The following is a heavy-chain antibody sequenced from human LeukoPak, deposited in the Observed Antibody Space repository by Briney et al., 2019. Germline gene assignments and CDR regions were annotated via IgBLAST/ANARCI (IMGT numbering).Heavy chain of an antibody. CDR2: TYYRSRWYS. CDR3: ARGVISIDY. CDR1: GDSVSSNSAA. Sequence: SQTLSLTCAISGDSVSSNSAAWNWIRQSPSRGLEWLGRTYYRSRWYSDYAVSVEGRITINPDTSKNQFTLQLNSVTPGDTAVYYCARGVISIDYWGQGTLVTVSS. V-gene: IGHV6-1*01. D-gene: IGHD2-21*01. J-gene: IGHJ4*02.